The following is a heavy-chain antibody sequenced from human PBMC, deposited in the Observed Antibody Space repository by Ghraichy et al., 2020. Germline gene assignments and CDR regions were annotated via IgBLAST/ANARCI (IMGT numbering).Heavy chain of an antibody. CDR2: ISSSGSTI. V-gene: IGHV3-48*03. J-gene: IGHJ6*02. CDR1: GFTFSSYE. Sequence: GGSLRLSCAASGFTFSSYEMNWVRQAPGKGLEWVSYISSSGSTIYYADSVKGRFTISRDNAKNSLYLQMNSLRAEDTAVYYCARERRYCSSTSCYDYYYGMDVWGQGTTVTVSS. CDR3: ARERRYCSSTSCYDYYYGMDV. D-gene: IGHD2-2*01.